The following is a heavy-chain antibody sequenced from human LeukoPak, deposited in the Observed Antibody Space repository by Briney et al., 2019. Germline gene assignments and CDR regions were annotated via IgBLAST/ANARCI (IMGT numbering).Heavy chain of an antibody. D-gene: IGHD6-19*01. CDR1: GGSISSYY. CDR3: ARAGSSGWYVDAFDI. Sequence: SETLSLTCTVSGGSISSYYWSWIRQPPGKGLEWIGYIFYSGSTNYNPSLKSRVTISADTSKNQISLRLSSVTAADTAVYYCARAGSSGWYVDAFDIWGQGTMVTVSS. J-gene: IGHJ3*02. CDR2: IFYSGST. V-gene: IGHV4-59*01.